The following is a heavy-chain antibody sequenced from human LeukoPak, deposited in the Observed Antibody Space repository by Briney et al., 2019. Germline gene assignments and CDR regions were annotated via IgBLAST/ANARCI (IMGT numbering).Heavy chain of an antibody. J-gene: IGHJ6*02. CDR3: ARLVTDTAMVGYYYYGMDV. CDR2: IDPTDSYT. D-gene: IGHD5-18*01. V-gene: IGHV5-10-1*01. CDR1: GYYFTNYY. Sequence: GESLKISCRISGYYFTNYYINWVRQMPGKGLEWMRRIDPTDSYTKYNPSFQGHVTISADKSVSTAYLQWNSLKASDTAMYYCARLVTDTAMVGYYYYGMDVWGQGTTVTVSS.